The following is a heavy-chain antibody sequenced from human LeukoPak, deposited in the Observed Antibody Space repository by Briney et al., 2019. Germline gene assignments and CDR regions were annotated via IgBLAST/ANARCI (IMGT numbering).Heavy chain of an antibody. V-gene: IGHV1-69*01. CDR3: ATTRDYYENSGYTLLQD. CDR2: IIPIPGTS. D-gene: IGHD3-22*01. J-gene: IGHJ1*01. Sequence: GASVKVSCKASGSTFSTYAINWVRQAPGQGLEWMGGIIPIPGTSNYAQRFQGRVTITADESSGTAYMALSSLRSEDTAIYYCATTRDYYENSGYTLLQDWGQGTLVTVSS. CDR1: GSTFSTYA.